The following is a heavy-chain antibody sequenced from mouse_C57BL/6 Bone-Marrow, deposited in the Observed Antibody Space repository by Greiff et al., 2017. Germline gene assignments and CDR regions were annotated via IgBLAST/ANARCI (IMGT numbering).Heavy chain of an antibody. CDR2: IHPNSGST. CDR1: GYTFTSYW. Sequence: QVQLQQPGAELVKPGASVKLSCKASGYTFTSYWMHWVKQRPGRGLEWIGMIHPNSGSTNYNEKFKSKATLTVDKSSSTAYMQLSSLTSEDSAVYYCARGAYYRGYFDVWGTGTTVTVSS. V-gene: IGHV1-64*01. D-gene: IGHD2-12*01. CDR3: ARGAYYRGYFDV. J-gene: IGHJ1*03.